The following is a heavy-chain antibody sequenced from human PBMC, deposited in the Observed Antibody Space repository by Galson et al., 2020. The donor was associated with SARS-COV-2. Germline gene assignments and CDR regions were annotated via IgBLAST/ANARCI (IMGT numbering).Heavy chain of an antibody. D-gene: IGHD3-22*01. CDR3: ATPYDSSGYYFKN. V-gene: IGHV1-18*04. CDR1: GSTFTRYG. CDR2: ISAYNGNT. J-gene: IGHJ4*02. Sequence: ASAQVSCKASGSTFTRYGISRVRQAPGQGPEWMGWISAYNGNTNYAQKLQGRVTMTTDTSTSTAYMELRSLRSDDTAVYYCATPYDSSGYYFKNWGQGTLVTVSS.